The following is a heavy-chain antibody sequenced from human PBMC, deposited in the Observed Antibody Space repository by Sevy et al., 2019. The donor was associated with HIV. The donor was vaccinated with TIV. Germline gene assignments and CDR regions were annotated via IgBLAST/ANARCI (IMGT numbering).Heavy chain of an antibody. D-gene: IGHD6-13*01. CDR3: AKGIAASGYYFDS. CDR2: IGYDGDNK. Sequence: GGSLRLSCAASGFTFSRYGMHWVRQTPGKGMEWVAGIGYDGDNKDYSDYGKGRFTISRDNSKNTVYLHMSSLRVEDTATYYCAKGIAASGYYFDSWGQGTLVTVSS. V-gene: IGHV3-33*06. CDR1: GFTFSRYG. J-gene: IGHJ4*02.